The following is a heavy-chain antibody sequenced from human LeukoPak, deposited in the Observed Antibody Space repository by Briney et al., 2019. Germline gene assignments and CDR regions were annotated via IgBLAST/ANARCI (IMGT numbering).Heavy chain of an antibody. CDR3: AREGLVGEDAFDV. D-gene: IGHD1-26*01. J-gene: IGHJ3*01. Sequence: PGGSLRLSCAASGFTFDDYTMHWVRQAPGKGLEGGSLIIWDGGSTYYADSVRGRFIISRDNSKNSLYLQMNSLRTEDTALYSCAREGLVGEDAFDVWGQGTMVTVSS. V-gene: IGHV3-43*01. CDR2: IIWDGGST. CDR1: GFTFDDYT.